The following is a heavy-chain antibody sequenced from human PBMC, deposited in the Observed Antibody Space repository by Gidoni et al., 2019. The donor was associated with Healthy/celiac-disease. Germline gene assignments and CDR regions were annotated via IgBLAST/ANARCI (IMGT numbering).Heavy chain of an antibody. Sequence: QVQLVQSGAEVKKPGSSVKVSCKASGGTFSSYAISWVRQAPGQGLEWMGGIIPIFGTANYAQKFQGRVTITADKSTSTAYMERSSLRSEDTAVYYCARDFVRGSDYNYYYGMDVWGQGTTVTVSS. D-gene: IGHD3-10*02. CDR1: GGTFSSYA. V-gene: IGHV1-69*06. CDR3: ARDFVRGSDYNYYYGMDV. J-gene: IGHJ6*02. CDR2: IIPIFGTA.